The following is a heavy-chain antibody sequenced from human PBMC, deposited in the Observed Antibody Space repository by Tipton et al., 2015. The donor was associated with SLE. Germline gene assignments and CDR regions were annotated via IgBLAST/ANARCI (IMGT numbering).Heavy chain of an antibody. J-gene: IGHJ4*02. CDR2: IYYSGSA. D-gene: IGHD1-1*01. Sequence: TLSLPCTVSGGSITSYYWSWIRQPPGKGLEWIGYIYYSGSANYNPSFKSRVTLSVDTSKNQISLKLTSVTAADTAVYYCARRSDWNDYWGQGTLVTVSS. CDR1: GGSITSYY. CDR3: ARRSDWNDY. V-gene: IGHV4-59*08.